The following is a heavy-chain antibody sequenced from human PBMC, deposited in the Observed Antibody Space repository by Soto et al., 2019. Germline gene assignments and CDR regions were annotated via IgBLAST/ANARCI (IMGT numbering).Heavy chain of an antibody. CDR2: MSGSGDAI. J-gene: IGHJ6*02. D-gene: IGHD1-1*01. CDR1: GFTFSYYY. Sequence: GESLRPSCTTSGFTFSYYYMRWVRQAPGKGLEWISYMSGSGDAIYYADSVKGRFTISRDNAKNSLHLEMNSLRVEDTAMYYCVRGNFHYGMDVWGQGTTVTVSS. V-gene: IGHV3-11*01. CDR3: VRGNFHYGMDV.